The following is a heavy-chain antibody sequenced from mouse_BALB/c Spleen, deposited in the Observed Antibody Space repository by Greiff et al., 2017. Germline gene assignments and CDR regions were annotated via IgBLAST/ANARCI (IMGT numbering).Heavy chain of an antibody. CDR3: ARHDGYYEGYFDV. D-gene: IGHD2-3*01. CDR1: GFNIKDTY. Sequence: EVQLQQSGAELVKPGASVKLSCTASGFNIKDTYMHWVKQRPEQGLEWIGRIDPANGNTKYDPKFQGKATITADTSSNTAYLQLSSLTSEDTAVYYCARHDGYYEGYFDVWGAGTTVTVSS. V-gene: IGHV14-3*02. J-gene: IGHJ1*01. CDR2: IDPANGNT.